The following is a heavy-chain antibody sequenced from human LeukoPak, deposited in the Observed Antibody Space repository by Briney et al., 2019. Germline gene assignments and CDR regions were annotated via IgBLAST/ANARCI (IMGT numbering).Heavy chain of an antibody. D-gene: IGHD5-24*01. V-gene: IGHV4-59*01. CDR1: GGSISNYH. CDR2: IYYRGST. Sequence: NPLETLSLTCTVSGGSISNYHWSWIRQPPGKGLGWIGYIYYRGSTKYNPSLESRVTISVDMSKNQFSLKLNSVTAADTAVYYCVRVQADGHSDIWGQGTMVTVSS. J-gene: IGHJ3*02. CDR3: VRVQADGHSDI.